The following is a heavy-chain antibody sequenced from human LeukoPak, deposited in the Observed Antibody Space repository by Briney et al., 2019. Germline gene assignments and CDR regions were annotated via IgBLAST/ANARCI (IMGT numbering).Heavy chain of an antibody. Sequence: SGGSLRLSCAASGFTFNSYSMNWVRQAPGKGLEWVSSISSSSSYIYYADSVKGRFTTSRDNAENSLYLQMNSLRAEDTAVYYCARGWNDYGDVRDAFDIWGQGTMVTVSS. CDR1: GFTFNSYS. J-gene: IGHJ3*02. V-gene: IGHV3-21*01. CDR2: ISSSSSYI. D-gene: IGHD4-17*01. CDR3: ARGWNDYGDVRDAFDI.